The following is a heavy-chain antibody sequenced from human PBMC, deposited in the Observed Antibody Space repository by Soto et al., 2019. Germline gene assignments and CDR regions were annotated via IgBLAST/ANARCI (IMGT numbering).Heavy chain of an antibody. Sequence: GGSLRLSCAASGFTFSSYSVAWVRQAPGKGLEWVSIICYTGSTTNYADSVKGRFTISRDNSKNTLYLQMNSLRAEDTAVYYCARDPGDYVFLDYWGQGILVTVSS. J-gene: IGHJ4*02. D-gene: IGHD4-17*01. CDR3: ARDPGDYVFLDY. CDR2: ICYTGSTT. CDR1: GFTFSSYS. V-gene: IGHV3-23*01.